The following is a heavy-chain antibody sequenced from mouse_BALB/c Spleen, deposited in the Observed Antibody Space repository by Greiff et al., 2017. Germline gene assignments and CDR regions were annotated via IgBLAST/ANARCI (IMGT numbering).Heavy chain of an antibody. Sequence: DVMLVESGGGLVKPGGSLKLSCAASGFTFSSYTMSWVRQTPEKRLEWVATISSGGSYTYYPDSVKGRFTISRDNAKNTLYLQMSSLKSEDTAMYYCTRDGSSYFDYWGQGTTLTVSS. V-gene: IGHV5-6-4*01. CDR2: ISSGGSYT. D-gene: IGHD1-1*01. J-gene: IGHJ2*01. CDR3: TRDGSSYFDY. CDR1: GFTFSSYT.